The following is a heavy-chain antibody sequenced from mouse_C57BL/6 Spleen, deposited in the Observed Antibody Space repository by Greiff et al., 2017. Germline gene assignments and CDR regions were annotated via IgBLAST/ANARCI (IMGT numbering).Heavy chain of an antibody. V-gene: IGHV1-64*01. Sequence: QVQLQQSGAELVKPGASVKLSCKASGYTFTSYWMHWVKQRPGQGLEWIGMIHPNSGSTNYNEKFTSKATLTVDKSSSTAYMQLSTLTSEDSAVYSLAMSGTGYFDVWGKGTTVTVYS. J-gene: IGHJ1*03. CDR1: GYTFTSYW. CDR3: AMSGTGYFDV. D-gene: IGHD3-3*01. CDR2: IHPNSGST.